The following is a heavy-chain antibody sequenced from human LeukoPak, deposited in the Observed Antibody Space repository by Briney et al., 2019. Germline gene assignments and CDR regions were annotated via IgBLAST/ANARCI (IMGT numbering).Heavy chain of an antibody. CDR2: IYYRGST. CDR1: GGSISNTIYY. Sequence: SETLSLTCTVSGGSISNTIYYWGWIRQPPGKGLEWIVSIYYRGSTYYNPSLQSRVTISVDTSKNQFSLIMSPVTAADTAVYYCARDVDAAMAFDYWGQGTLVTVSS. J-gene: IGHJ4*02. V-gene: IGHV4-39*07. CDR3: ARDVDAAMAFDY. D-gene: IGHD5-18*01.